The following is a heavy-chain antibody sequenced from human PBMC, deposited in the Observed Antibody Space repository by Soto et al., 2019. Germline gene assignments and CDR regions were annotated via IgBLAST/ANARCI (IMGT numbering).Heavy chain of an antibody. CDR2: IIPIGGTA. J-gene: IGHJ4*02. D-gene: IGHD5-12*01. V-gene: IGHV1-69*06. CDR3: ARYSLSGYDDAFDY. Sequence: SVKVSCKASGGTFRSYAISWVRQAPGQGLEWMGGIIPIGGTASYAQEFQGRVTITADTSTSTVYMELSSLRSEDTAVYYCARYSLSGYDDAFDYWGQGTLVTVSS. CDR1: GGTFRSYA.